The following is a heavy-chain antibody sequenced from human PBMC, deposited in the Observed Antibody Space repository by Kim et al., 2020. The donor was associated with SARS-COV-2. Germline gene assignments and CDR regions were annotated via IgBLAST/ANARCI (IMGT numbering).Heavy chain of an antibody. J-gene: IGHJ3*02. CDR2: ISTSSSYT. CDR3: ARLLGSYSSSSYAFDI. Sequence: GGSLRLSCAASGFTFSDYYMSWIRQAPGKGLDWVSYISTSSSYTNYADSVKGRFTISRDNAKNSLYLQMNSLRAEDTAVYYCARLLGSYSSSSYAFDIWGQGTMVTVSS. CDR1: GFTFSDYY. V-gene: IGHV3-11*03. D-gene: IGHD6-6*01.